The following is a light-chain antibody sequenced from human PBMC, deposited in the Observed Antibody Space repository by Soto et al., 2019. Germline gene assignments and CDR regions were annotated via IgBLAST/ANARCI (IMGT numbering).Light chain of an antibody. CDR3: HHYNDWWT. CDR1: QSIRTN. CDR2: GAS. Sequence: EIVMTQSPATLSVSPGERATLSCRASQSIRTNLAWYQQKPGQAPRLLIYGASTRATGIPARFSGSGSGTEFTLTISRLQSEDFAVYYCHHYNDWWTFGQGTKVEIK. V-gene: IGKV3-15*01. J-gene: IGKJ1*01.